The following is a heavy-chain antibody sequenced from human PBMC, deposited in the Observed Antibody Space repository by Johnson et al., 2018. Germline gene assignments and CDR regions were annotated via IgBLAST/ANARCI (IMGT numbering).Heavy chain of an antibody. CDR3: AREGSSGWYPYWYFDL. D-gene: IGHD6-19*01. CDR2: IYSGGST. CDR1: GFTVSSNY. V-gene: IGHV3-66*02. J-gene: IGHJ2*01. Sequence: VQLVEAGGGLVQPGGSLRLSCAASGFTVSSNYMSWVRQAPGQGLEWVSVIYSGGSTDYADPVKGRFTISRDNSKNTLYLQMNSLRAEDTAVYYCAREGSSGWYPYWYFDLWGRGTLVTVSS.